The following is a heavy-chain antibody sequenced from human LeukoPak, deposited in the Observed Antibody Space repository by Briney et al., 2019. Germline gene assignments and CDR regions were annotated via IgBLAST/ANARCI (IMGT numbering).Heavy chain of an antibody. J-gene: IGHJ4*02. Sequence: PGGSLRLSCAASGFTFSSYAMSWVRQAPGKGLEWVSAISGSGGSTYYADSVKGRFTISRDNSKNSLYLQMNSLRAEDTAVYYCAKASDDSSGYYPNPHFDYWGQGTLVTVSS. CDR1: GFTFSSYA. CDR2: ISGSGGST. V-gene: IGHV3-23*01. D-gene: IGHD3-22*01. CDR3: AKASDDSSGYYPNPHFDY.